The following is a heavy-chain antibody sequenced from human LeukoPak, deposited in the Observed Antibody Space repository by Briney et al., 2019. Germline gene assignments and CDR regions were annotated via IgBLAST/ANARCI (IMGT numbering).Heavy chain of an antibody. CDR2: ISASGDTI. CDR1: GFTFSDHY. D-gene: IGHD5-24*01. V-gene: IGHV3-11*01. CDR3: AARSVASNPEAY. J-gene: IGHJ4*02. Sequence: GGSLRPSCAASGFTFSDHYMSWNRQAPGKGLEWVSYISASGDTIYYADSVKGRFTISRDNARNSLYLQMSSLRAEDTAVYYCAARSVASNPEAYWGQGTLVTVSS.